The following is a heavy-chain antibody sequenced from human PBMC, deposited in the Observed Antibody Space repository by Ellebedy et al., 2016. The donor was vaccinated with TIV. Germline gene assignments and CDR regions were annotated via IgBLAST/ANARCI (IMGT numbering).Heavy chain of an antibody. CDR1: GFTFSNSG. CDR3: TGDRWPHYADC. CDR2: ITGGSTAI. Sequence: PGGSLRLSCATSGFTFSNSGMNWVRQVPGKGLEWISYITGGSTAIYYADSVKGRFTISRDNAKNSLYLQMNSLRAEDTAVYYCTGDRWPHYADCWGQGTLVTVSS. J-gene: IGHJ4*02. D-gene: IGHD5-24*01. V-gene: IGHV3-48*04.